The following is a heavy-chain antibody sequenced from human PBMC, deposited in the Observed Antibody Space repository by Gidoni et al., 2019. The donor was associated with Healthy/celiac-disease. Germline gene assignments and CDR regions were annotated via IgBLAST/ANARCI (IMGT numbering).Heavy chain of an antibody. J-gene: IGHJ5*02. CDR3: AKVNYDFWSGYEAGWFDP. CDR2: ISGSGGST. D-gene: IGHD3-3*01. CDR1: GFTFSSYA. Sequence: EVQLLESGGGLVQPGGSLRLSCAASGFTFSSYAMSWVRQSPGKGLEWVAAISGSGGSTYYADSVKGRFTISRDNSKNTLYLQMNRLRAEDTAVYYCAKVNYDFWSGYEAGWFDPWGQGTLVTVSS. V-gene: IGHV3-23*01.